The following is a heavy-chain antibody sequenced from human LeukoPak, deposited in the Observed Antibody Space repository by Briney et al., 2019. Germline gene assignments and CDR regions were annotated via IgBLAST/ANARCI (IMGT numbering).Heavy chain of an antibody. CDR2: IRSKAYGETA. J-gene: IGHJ4*02. D-gene: IGHD1-1*01. CDR1: GFTFSSYS. CDR3: TRDRGAYNLYDY. V-gene: IGHV3-49*04. Sequence: PGGSLRPSCAASGFTFSSYSMTWVRQAPGKGLEWVGFIRSKAYGETADYAASVKGRFTISRDDSKAIAYLQMNSLKTEDTAVYHCTRDRGAYNLYDYWGQGTLVTVSS.